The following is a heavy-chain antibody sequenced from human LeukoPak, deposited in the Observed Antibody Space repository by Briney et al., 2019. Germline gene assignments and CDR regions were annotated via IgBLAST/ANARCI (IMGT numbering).Heavy chain of an antibody. CDR3: AKDQDPYYDFWSGYYPWVY. CDR1: GFTFSSSA. J-gene: IGHJ4*02. V-gene: IGHV3-23*01. Sequence: GGSLRLSCAASGFTFSSSAMSWVRQVPGKGLEWVSGISGSGGSTYYADSVKGRFTISRDNSKNTLYLQMNSLRAEDTAVYYCAKDQDPYYDFWSGYYPWVYWGQGTLVTVSS. D-gene: IGHD3-3*01. CDR2: ISGSGGST.